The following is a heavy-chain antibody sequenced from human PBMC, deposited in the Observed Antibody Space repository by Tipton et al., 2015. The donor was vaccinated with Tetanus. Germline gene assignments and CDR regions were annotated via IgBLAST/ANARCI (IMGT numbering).Heavy chain of an antibody. D-gene: IGHD3-9*01. CDR2: MYYSGST. CDR3: ARATEHDIMTGYDN. CDR1: GASISSSGYY. J-gene: IGHJ4*02. V-gene: IGHV4-61*08. Sequence: TLSLTCTVSGASISSSGYYWSWIRQHPGKGLEWIGYMYYSGSTSSNPSLKSRVTISLDTSKNQFSLKLTSVTAADTAVYYCARATEHDIMTGYDNWGPGTQVTVSS.